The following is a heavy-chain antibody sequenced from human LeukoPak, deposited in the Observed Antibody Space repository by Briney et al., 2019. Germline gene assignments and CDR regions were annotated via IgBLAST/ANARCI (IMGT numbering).Heavy chain of an antibody. J-gene: IGHJ6*03. CDR1: GFTFSSYG. D-gene: IGHD1-7*01. Sequence: GSLRLSCAASGFTFSSYGMSWVRQAPGKGLEWVSAISGSGGSTYYADSVKGRFTISRDNSKNTLYLQMNSLRAEDTAVYYCAKGGPETNYYYYMDVWGKGTTVTVSS. CDR3: AKGGPETNYYYYMDV. V-gene: IGHV3-23*01. CDR2: ISGSGGST.